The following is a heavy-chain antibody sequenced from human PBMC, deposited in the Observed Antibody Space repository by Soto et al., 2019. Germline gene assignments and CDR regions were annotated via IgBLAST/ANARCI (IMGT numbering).Heavy chain of an antibody. CDR2: IYGGGTT. D-gene: IGHD6-19*01. V-gene: IGHV3-53*01. J-gene: IGHJ4*02. CDR1: GFTVSSKY. Sequence: EVPLVESGGGLIQPGGSLRLSCAASGFTVSSKYMTWVRQAPGKGLEWVSVIYGGGTTYYADSVKGRFTISRDNSKNTLYLQMNSLRAEDTAVYYCAQTTGWPGFDFWGQGTLVTVSS. CDR3: AQTTGWPGFDF.